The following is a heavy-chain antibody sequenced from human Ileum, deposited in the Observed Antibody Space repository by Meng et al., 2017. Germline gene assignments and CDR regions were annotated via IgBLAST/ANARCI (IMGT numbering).Heavy chain of an antibody. CDR1: GFTFSDYY. CDR2: ISGSGRTT. CDR3: AREVGSADY. J-gene: IGHJ4*02. V-gene: IGHV3-11*01. Sequence: QVQLLGSVGGLVKPGGSLRLSCAASGFTFSDYYMSWIRQAPGKGLEWISYISGSGRTTYYADSVKGRFTMSRDNGKNSLYLQMNSLRSEDTAVYYCAREVGSADYWGQGTLVTVSS. D-gene: IGHD2-2*01.